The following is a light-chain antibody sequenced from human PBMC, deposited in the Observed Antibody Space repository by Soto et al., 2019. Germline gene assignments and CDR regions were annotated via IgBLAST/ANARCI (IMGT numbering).Light chain of an antibody. Sequence: QSVLTQPASVSGSPGQSITIPCTGTSFDVGGFNYVSWYQQHPGEAPKVMIYDISNRPSGVSNRFSGSKSGNTASLTISGLQPEDEADYYCTSYTFSTTWVFGGGTQLTVL. CDR2: DIS. CDR3: TSYTFSTTWV. J-gene: IGLJ3*02. V-gene: IGLV2-14*03. CDR1: SFDVGGFNY.